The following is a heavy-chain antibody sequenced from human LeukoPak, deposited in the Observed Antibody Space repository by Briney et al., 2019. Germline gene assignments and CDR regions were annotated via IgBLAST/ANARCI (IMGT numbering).Heavy chain of an antibody. CDR3: ARSAMVRGYGMDV. J-gene: IGHJ6*02. CDR2: IYYSGST. D-gene: IGHD3-10*01. CDR1: GGSISSYY. V-gene: IGHV4-59*01. Sequence: SETLSLTCTVSGGSISSYYWSWIRQPPGKGLEWIGYIYYSGSTNYNPSLKSRVTISVDTSKNQFSLKLSSVTAADTAVYYCARSAMVRGYGMDVWGQGTTVTASS.